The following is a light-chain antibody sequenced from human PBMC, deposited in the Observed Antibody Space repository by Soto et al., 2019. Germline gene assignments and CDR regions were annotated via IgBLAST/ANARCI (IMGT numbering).Light chain of an antibody. CDR2: EVS. V-gene: IGLV2-8*01. CDR1: SREVGSYDY. J-gene: IGLJ2*01. CDR3: ASFAGSDSVI. Sequence: QSALTQPPSASGSPGQSVTISCTGTSREVGSYDYVSWYQQHPGKAPNLMIYEVSQRPSGVPDRFSGSKSDNTASLTVSGLQAEDEADYYCASFAGSDSVIFGGGTKLTVL.